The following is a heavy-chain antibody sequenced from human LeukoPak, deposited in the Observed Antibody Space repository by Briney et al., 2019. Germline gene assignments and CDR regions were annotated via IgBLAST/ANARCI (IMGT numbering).Heavy chain of an antibody. V-gene: IGHV4-4*07. CDR2: IYTSGST. CDR1: GGSISSYY. Sequence: PSETLSLTCTVSGGSISSYYWSWIRQPAGKGLEWLGRIYTSGSTDYNPSLKSRVTMSVDTSKNQFSLKLSSVTAADTAAYYCASSSSSWYHFDYWGQGTLVTVSS. D-gene: IGHD6-13*01. CDR3: ASSSSSWYHFDY. J-gene: IGHJ4*02.